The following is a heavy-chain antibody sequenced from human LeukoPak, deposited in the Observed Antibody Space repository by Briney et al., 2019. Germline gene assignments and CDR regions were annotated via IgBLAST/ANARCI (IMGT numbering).Heavy chain of an antibody. D-gene: IGHD2-2*01. Sequence: SQTLSLTCAVSGGSISSGGYSWSWIRQPPGKGLEWIGYFYHGGASFYNPSLRSRLTMSADRSRNQFSLNLDSVTAADTAVYYCARALFSPYCSSTSCYRGFFDYWGQGTLVTVSS. V-gene: IGHV4-30-2*01. CDR2: FYHGGAS. CDR3: ARALFSPYCSSTSCYRGFFDY. J-gene: IGHJ4*02. CDR1: GGSISSGGYS.